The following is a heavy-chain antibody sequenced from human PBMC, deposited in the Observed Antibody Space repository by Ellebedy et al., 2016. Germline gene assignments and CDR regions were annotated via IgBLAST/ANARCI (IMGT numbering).Heavy chain of an antibody. V-gene: IGHV3-23*01. CDR3: ARVFSWLAPTNGAFGI. CDR2: ISESGDWT. Sequence: GESLKISCVVSGFTFSSLAMSWVRQAPGKGLEWVGSISESGDWTDYADSVKGRFTISRDNSKNTLYLQMNSLRAEDTAAYYCARVFSWLAPTNGAFGIWGQGTRVTVSS. D-gene: IGHD6-19*01. CDR1: GFTFSSLA. J-gene: IGHJ3*02.